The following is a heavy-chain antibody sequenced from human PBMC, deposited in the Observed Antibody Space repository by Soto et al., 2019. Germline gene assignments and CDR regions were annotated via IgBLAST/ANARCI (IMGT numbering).Heavy chain of an antibody. CDR3: ATGFGSGSRAFDY. Sequence: QVQLVQSGAEVKKPGSSVKVSCKASGDTFNFYTINWVRQAPGLGLEWMGRFNPILSFSNSALKFQGRVTLTADKSTSTAYMVLSSLGSEDTAIYYCATGFGSGSRAFDYWGQGALVTVSS. J-gene: IGHJ4*02. V-gene: IGHV1-69*02. D-gene: IGHD3-10*01. CDR1: GDTFNFYT. CDR2: FNPILSFS.